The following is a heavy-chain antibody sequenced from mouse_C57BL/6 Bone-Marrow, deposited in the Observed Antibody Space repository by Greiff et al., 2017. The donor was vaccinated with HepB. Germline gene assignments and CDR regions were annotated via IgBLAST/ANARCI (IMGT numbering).Heavy chain of an antibody. Sequence: EVQLQQSGGGLVKPGGSLKLSCAASGFTFSSYAMSWVRQTPEKRLEWVATISDGGSYTYYPDNVKGRFTISRDNAKNNLYLQMSHLKSEDTAMYYCASYDLNWYFDVWGTGTTVTVSS. D-gene: IGHD2-3*01. CDR1: GFTFSSYA. CDR2: ISDGGSYT. V-gene: IGHV5-4*01. CDR3: ASYDLNWYFDV. J-gene: IGHJ1*03.